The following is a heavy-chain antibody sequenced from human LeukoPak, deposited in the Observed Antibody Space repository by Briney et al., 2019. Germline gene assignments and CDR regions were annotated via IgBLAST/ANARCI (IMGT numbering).Heavy chain of an antibody. J-gene: IGHJ4*02. CDR3: AREGKTYYYDSNGFPDY. Sequence: ASVKVSCKASGYTFASYAITWVRQAPGQGLEYLGWNSAYNGNTHYAQKLQGRVTMTTDISTSTAYMELRSLRSDDTAVYYCAREGKTYYYDSNGFPDYWGQGTLVTVSS. V-gene: IGHV1-18*01. D-gene: IGHD3-22*01. CDR2: NSAYNGNT. CDR1: GYTFASYA.